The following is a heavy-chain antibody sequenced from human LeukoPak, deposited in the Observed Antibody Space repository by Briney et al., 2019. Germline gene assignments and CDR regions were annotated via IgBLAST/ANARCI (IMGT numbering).Heavy chain of an antibody. D-gene: IGHD4-17*01. CDR1: GFAFSSYA. V-gene: IGHV3-30*04. J-gene: IGHJ4*02. CDR2: ISYDGSNK. CDR3: ARDPSHDYDHNYDY. Sequence: GGSLRLSCGASGFAFSSYAMHWVRQAPGKGLEWVAVISYDGSNKYYADSVKGRFTISRDNSKNTLYLQMNSLRAEDTAVYYSARDPSHDYDHNYDYWGQGTLVTVSS.